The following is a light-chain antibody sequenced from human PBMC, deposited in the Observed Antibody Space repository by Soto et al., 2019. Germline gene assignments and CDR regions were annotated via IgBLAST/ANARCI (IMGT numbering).Light chain of an antibody. J-gene: IGKJ1*01. V-gene: IGKV3-11*01. CDR3: QQYNYWPRT. CDR2: AAS. CDR1: QSVSSY. Sequence: EIVLTQSPATLSLSAWERATLSCRASQSVSSYLAWYQQKPGQAPRLLIYAASNRATGIPARFSGSGSGTDFTLTISSLEPEDFAVYYCQQYNYWPRTFGQGTKVDIK.